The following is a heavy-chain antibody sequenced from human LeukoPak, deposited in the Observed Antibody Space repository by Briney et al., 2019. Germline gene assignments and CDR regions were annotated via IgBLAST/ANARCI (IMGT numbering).Heavy chain of an antibody. CDR3: AKGKDGYRVFDY. D-gene: IGHD5-24*01. Sequence: GGSLRLSCAASGFIFSSYAMHWVRQAPGKGLEWVAVISYDGSNKYYADSVKGRFTISRDNSKNTLYLQVNSLRAEDTAVYYCAKGKDGYRVFDYWGQGTLVTVSS. CDR1: GFIFSSYA. J-gene: IGHJ4*02. CDR2: ISYDGSNK. V-gene: IGHV3-30-3*01.